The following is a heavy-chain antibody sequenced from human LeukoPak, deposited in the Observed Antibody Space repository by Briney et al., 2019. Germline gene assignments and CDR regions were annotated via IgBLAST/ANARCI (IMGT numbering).Heavy chain of an antibody. J-gene: IGHJ4*02. D-gene: IGHD3-10*01. CDR1: GSSFTINA. Sequence: SVTLSFTASGSSFTINAISWVRQAPGQGLGWMGGIIPIFGTGSYAQKFQGRVTITADESTGTAYMELSSLRSEDTAVYYCARDQSSFGANKGFDYWGQGTPVTVSS. V-gene: IGHV1-69*13. CDR2: IIPIFGTG. CDR3: ARDQSSFGANKGFDY.